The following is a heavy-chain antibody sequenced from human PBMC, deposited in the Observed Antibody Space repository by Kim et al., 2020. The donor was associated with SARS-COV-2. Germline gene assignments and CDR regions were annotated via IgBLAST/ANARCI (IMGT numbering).Heavy chain of an antibody. V-gene: IGHV4-34*01. D-gene: IGHD1-20*01. Sequence: SETLSLTCAVYGGSFSGYYWSWIRQPPGKGLEWIGEINHSGSTNYNPSLKSRVTISVDTSKNQFSLKLSSVTAADTAVYYCAAQYNWNYVDYWGQGTLVTVSS. J-gene: IGHJ4*02. CDR3: AAQYNWNYVDY. CDR1: GGSFSGYY. CDR2: INHSGST.